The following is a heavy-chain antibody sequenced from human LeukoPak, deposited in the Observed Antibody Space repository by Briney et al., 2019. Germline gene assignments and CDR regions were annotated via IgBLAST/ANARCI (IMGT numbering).Heavy chain of an antibody. J-gene: IGHJ4*02. V-gene: IGHV1-69-2*01. D-gene: IGHD2-8*01. Sequence: GGSLRLSCAASGYTFTDYYMHWVQQAPGKGLEWMGRVDPEDGETRYAEKFQGRVTMTADTSTETAYMELSSLRSEDTAVYYCATSTINGVSNYWGQGTLVTVSS. CDR3: ATSTINGVSNY. CDR1: GYTFTDYY. CDR2: VDPEDGET.